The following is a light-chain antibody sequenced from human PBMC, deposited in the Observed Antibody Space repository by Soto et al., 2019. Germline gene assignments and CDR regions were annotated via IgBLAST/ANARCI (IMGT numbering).Light chain of an antibody. CDR1: SSDVGGYNY. V-gene: IGLV2-14*01. CDR2: EVN. J-gene: IGLJ3*02. CDR3: SSFTRSSTWL. Sequence: QSALTQPASVSRSPGQSITISCTGTSSDVGGYNYVSWYQQHPGKAPKLMIYEVNNRPSGVSNRFSGSKSGNTASLTISGLQAEDEADYYCSSFTRSSTWLFGGGTQLTVL.